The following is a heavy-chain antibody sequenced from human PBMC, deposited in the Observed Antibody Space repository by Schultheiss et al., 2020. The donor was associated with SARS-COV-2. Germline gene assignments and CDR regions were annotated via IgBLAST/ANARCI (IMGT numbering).Heavy chain of an antibody. J-gene: IGHJ4*02. V-gene: IGHV3-30*18. Sequence: GGSLRLSCAASGFTFSSYGMHWVRQAPGKGLEWVAVISYDGSKKNFAESVRGRATISRDNSRNTLYLQVNSLRAEDTAVYYCAKDPNYGDYKPGALDSWGQGTLVTVPS. CDR3: AKDPNYGDYKPGALDS. CDR2: ISYDGSKK. D-gene: IGHD4-17*01. CDR1: GFTFSSYG.